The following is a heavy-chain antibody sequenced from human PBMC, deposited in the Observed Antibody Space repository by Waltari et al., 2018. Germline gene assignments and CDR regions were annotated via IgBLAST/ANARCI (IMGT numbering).Heavy chain of an antibody. CDR1: GGSISSSSYY. CDR2: IYYSGST. V-gene: IGHV4-39*07. Sequence: QLQLQESGPGLVKPSETLSLTCTVPGGSISSSSYYWGWIRQPPGKGLEWIGSIYYSGSTYYNPSLKSRVTISVDTSKNQFSLKLSSVTAADTAVYYCARAGMGGYFDLWGRGTLVTVSS. D-gene: IGHD1-1*01. CDR3: ARAGMGGYFDL. J-gene: IGHJ2*01.